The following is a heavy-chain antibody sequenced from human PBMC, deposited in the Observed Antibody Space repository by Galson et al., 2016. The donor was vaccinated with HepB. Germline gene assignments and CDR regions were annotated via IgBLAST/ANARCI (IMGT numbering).Heavy chain of an antibody. V-gene: IGHV5-10-1*01. CDR3: ARHPITMMIVGAFDF. CDR2: INPSDSYA. Sequence: QSGAEVKKPGESLRISCKGSGYSFSGYWISWVRQMPGKGLEWMGRINPSDSYASYSPSFQGHVPISHDTSIPPAYLQWSSLKASDTAMYYCARHPITMMIVGAFDFWGQGTLVTVSS. J-gene: IGHJ4*02. CDR1: GYSFSGYW. D-gene: IGHD3-22*01.